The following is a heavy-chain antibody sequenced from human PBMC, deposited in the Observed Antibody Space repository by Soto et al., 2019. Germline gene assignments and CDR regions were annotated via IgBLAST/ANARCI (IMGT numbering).Heavy chain of an antibody. Sequence: GSLRLSCAASGFTFSSYAMSWVRQAPGKGLEWVSAISGSGGSTYYADSVKGRFTISRDNSKNTLYLQMNSLRAEDTAVYYCAKDGERLRYFDWLLYYWGQGTLVTVSS. V-gene: IGHV3-23*01. D-gene: IGHD3-9*01. CDR3: AKDGERLRYFDWLLYY. CDR1: GFTFSSYA. CDR2: ISGSGGST. J-gene: IGHJ4*02.